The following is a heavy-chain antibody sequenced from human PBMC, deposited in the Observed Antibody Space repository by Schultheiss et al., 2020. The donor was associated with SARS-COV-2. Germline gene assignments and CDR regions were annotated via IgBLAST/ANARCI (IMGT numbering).Heavy chain of an antibody. Sequence: SETLSLTCTVSGGSISSGSYYWSWIRQPPGKGLEWIGYIYYSGSTYYNPSLKSRVTISVDTSKNQFSLKLSSVTAADTAVYYCARGVRGYYYGMDVWGQGAKVTVSS. CDR1: GGSISSGSYY. CDR2: IYYSGST. D-gene: IGHD3-10*01. J-gene: IGHJ6*02. CDR3: ARGVRGYYYGMDV. V-gene: IGHV4-31*03.